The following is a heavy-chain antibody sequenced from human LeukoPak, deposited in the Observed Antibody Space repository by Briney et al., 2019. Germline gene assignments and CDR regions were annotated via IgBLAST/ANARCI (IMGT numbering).Heavy chain of an antibody. V-gene: IGHV3-30*18. D-gene: IGHD2-2*02. CDR3: AKDGPRYQPLLYGDNWFDP. Sequence: PGGSLRPSCAASGFTFSSYGMHWVRQAPGKGLEWVAVISYDGSNKYYADSVKGRFTISRDNSKNTLYLQMNSLRAEDTAVYYCAKDGPRYQPLLYGDNWFDPWGQGTLVTVSS. J-gene: IGHJ5*02. CDR2: ISYDGSNK. CDR1: GFTFSSYG.